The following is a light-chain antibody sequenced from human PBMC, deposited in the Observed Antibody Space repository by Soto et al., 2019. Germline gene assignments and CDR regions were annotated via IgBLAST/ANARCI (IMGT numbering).Light chain of an antibody. CDR1: QSITNS. V-gene: IGKV1-39*01. CDR2: AAS. Sequence: DIQMTQSPSSLSASVGDRVTITCRASQSITNSLNWYQKKPEKAPNLLIYAASTLQSGVPSRFSGSGYGTDFTLTISSLQPEDFATYYCQQSYSTPRPFGQGTKVEIE. CDR3: QQSYSTPRP. J-gene: IGKJ1*01.